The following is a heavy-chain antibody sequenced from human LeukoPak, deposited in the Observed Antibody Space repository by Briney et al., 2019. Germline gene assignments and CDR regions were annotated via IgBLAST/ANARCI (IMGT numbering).Heavy chain of an antibody. CDR3: ARGLEKSYDSSGIPDY. Sequence: GGSLRLSCAASGFTFSSYDMHWVRQLPGKGLEWVSGIGTLFDTYYADSLKGRLIAARENARNSLYLQMNSLRDEDTAVYYCARGLEKSYDSSGIPDYWGQGSLVTVSS. D-gene: IGHD3-22*01. CDR2: IGTLFDT. J-gene: IGHJ4*02. V-gene: IGHV3-13*01. CDR1: GFTFSSYD.